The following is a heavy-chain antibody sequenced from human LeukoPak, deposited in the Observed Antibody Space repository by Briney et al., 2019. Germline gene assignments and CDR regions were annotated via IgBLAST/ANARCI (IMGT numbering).Heavy chain of an antibody. Sequence: GESLKISCKGSGYSFTSYWLGWVRQMPGKGLEWMGIIYPGDSDTRYSPSFQGQVTISADKSISTAYLQWSSLKASDTAMYYCARGAYFGPYGGGFDPWGQGTLVTVSS. J-gene: IGHJ5*02. CDR1: GYSFTSYW. CDR3: ARGAYFGPYGGGFDP. V-gene: IGHV5-51*01. CDR2: IYPGDSDT. D-gene: IGHD3/OR15-3a*01.